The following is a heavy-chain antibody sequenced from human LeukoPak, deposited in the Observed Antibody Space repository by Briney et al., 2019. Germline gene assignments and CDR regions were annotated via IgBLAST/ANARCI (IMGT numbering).Heavy chain of an antibody. J-gene: IGHJ4*02. CDR2: IRQDASEE. CDR1: GFSFSTYF. CDR3: ATDLGHSRHYFDH. V-gene: IGHV3-7*01. D-gene: IGHD7-27*01. Sequence: PGGSQRLSCTASGFSFSTYFVSWVRQAPGKGLEWVANIRQDASEEFYVDSVRGRFTISRDNAKNSLYLQMDSLRAEDTAVYYCATDLGHSRHYFDHWGRGTLVTVSS.